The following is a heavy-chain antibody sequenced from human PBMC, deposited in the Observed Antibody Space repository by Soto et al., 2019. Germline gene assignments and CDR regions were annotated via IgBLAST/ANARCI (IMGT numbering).Heavy chain of an antibody. J-gene: IGHJ4*02. CDR2: INPADSTT. CDR3: ARQVRNWPNQAPDS. D-gene: IGHD1-1*01. CDR1: GYSFTSFW. Sequence: EVQLVQSGAEVKKPGESLKISCKASGYSFTSFWIAWVRQMPGGGLEWMGIINPADSTTRYSPSFQGQVTISADRSVTTASLQWSGLKASDTAVYYCARQVRNWPNQAPDSWGQGTLVTVSS. V-gene: IGHV5-51*01.